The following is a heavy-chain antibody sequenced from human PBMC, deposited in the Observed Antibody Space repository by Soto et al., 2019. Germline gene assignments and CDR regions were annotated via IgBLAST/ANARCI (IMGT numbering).Heavy chain of an antibody. Sequence: GGSLRLSCAASGFTFSNAWMSWVRQAPGKGLEWVGRIKSKTDGGTTDYAAPVKGRFTISRDDSKNTLYLQMNSLKTEDTAVYYCARDRARGYGDYDSAFDIWGQGTMVTVS. CDR2: IKSKTDGGTT. V-gene: IGHV3-15*01. CDR1: GFTFSNAW. D-gene: IGHD4-17*01. J-gene: IGHJ3*02. CDR3: ARDRARGYGDYDSAFDI.